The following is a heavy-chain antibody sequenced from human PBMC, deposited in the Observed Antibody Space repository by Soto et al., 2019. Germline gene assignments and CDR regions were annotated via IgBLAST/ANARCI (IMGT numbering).Heavy chain of an antibody. CDR2: DYYTGST. J-gene: IGHJ6*03. V-gene: IGHV4-59*08. CDR3: ARTVLGPDLLADSFVDYYYYMDV. CDR1: GASISNFY. D-gene: IGHD3-9*01. Sequence: SETLSLTCTVSGASISNFYWSWIRQPPGKALEWIGYDYYTGSTSYNPSLKRRVTFSADSSRGQFSLRLNSVTAADTAVYYCARTVLGPDLLADSFVDYYYYMDVWGQGTTVTVS.